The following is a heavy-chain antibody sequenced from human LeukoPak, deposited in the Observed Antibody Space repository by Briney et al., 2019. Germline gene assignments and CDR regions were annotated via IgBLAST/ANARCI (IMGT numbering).Heavy chain of an antibody. Sequence: SETLSLTCTVSGGSISSSSYYWGWIRQPPGKGLEWIGSIYYSGSTYYNPSLKSRVTISVDTSKNQFSLKLSSVTAADTAVYYCARHYYGSGSYLMYYYYYYMDVWGKGTTVTISS. CDR1: GGSISSSSYY. D-gene: IGHD3-10*01. J-gene: IGHJ6*03. V-gene: IGHV4-39*01. CDR3: ARHYYGSGSYLMYYYYYYMDV. CDR2: IYYSGST.